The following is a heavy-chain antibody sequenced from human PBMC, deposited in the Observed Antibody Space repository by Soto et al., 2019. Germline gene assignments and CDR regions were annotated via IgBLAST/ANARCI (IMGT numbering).Heavy chain of an antibody. J-gene: IGHJ5*02. Sequence: GGSLRLSCAASGFTFSSYSMNWVRQAPGKGLEWVSSISSSSSYIYYADSVKGRFTISRDNAKNSLYLQMNSLRAEDTAVYYCARDQERGYSGYDLYNWFDPWGQGTQVTVSS. CDR3: ARDQERGYSGYDLYNWFDP. CDR2: ISSSSSYI. V-gene: IGHV3-21*01. CDR1: GFTFSSYS. D-gene: IGHD5-12*01.